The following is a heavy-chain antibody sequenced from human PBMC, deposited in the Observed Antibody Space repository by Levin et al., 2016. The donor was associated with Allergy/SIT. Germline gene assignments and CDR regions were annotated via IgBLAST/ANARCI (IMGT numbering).Heavy chain of an antibody. CDR1: GGSFSGFY. Sequence: SETLSLTCAVYGGSFSGFYWSWVRQATGKGLEWIGEINHSGDTNYISSLESRLTLSVDTSKSQFSLRLSSVTAADTAVYYCARGVYDARPRAGTFGDYYGMDVWGQGTTVFVSS. J-gene: IGHJ6*02. CDR2: INHSGDT. D-gene: IGHD1-14*01. CDR3: ARGVYDARPRAGTFGDYYGMDV. V-gene: IGHV4-34*01.